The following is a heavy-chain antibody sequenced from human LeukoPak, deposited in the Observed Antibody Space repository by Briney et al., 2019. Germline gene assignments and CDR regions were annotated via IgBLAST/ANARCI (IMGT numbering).Heavy chain of an antibody. J-gene: IGHJ5*02. CDR1: GFTFSSYR. Sequence: TGGSLRLSCAASGFTFSSYRMHRVRHAPGRGPVWVSRFNSDGSSTSYADSVKGRFTISRDSAKNTLYLQMSSLRAEDTAVYYCASMICSSTSCYSHDYNWFDPWGQGTLVTVSS. D-gene: IGHD2-2*01. CDR2: FNSDGSST. V-gene: IGHV3-74*01. CDR3: ASMICSSTSCYSHDYNWFDP.